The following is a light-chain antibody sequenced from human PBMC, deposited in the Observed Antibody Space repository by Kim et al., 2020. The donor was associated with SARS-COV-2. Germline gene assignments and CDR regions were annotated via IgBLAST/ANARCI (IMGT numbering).Light chain of an antibody. J-gene: IGKJ4*01. CDR2: DAS. V-gene: IGKV3-11*01. Sequence: EVVLTQSPATLSLSPGERATPSCRASQSISIYLAWYQQKPGQPPRLLIYDASNRATGIPARFSGSGSGTDFTLTISNLEPEDFAVYYCQQRLNWPPLTFGGGTKVEIK. CDR1: QSISIY. CDR3: QQRLNWPPLT.